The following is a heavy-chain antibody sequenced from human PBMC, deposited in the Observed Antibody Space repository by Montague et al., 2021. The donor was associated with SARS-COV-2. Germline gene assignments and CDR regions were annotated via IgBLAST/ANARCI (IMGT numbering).Heavy chain of an antibody. CDR1: GFTFSSYA. CDR2: ISYDGSNK. D-gene: IGHD3-9*01. V-gene: IGHV3-30-3*01. J-gene: IGHJ6*02. CDR3: ARDPFYYDILTGYIYPAYYYYYGMDV. Sequence: SLRLSCAASGFTFSSYAMHWVRQAPGKGLEWVAVISYDGSNKYYADSVKGRFTISRDNSKNTLYLQMNSLRAGDTAVYYCARDPFYYDILTGYIYPAYYYYYGMDVWGQGTTVTVSS.